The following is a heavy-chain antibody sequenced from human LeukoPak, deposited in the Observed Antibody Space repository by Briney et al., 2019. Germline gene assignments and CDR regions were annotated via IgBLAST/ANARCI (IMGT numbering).Heavy chain of an antibody. D-gene: IGHD5-24*01. CDR1: GFSVSSSF. V-gene: IGHV3-7*05. CDR2: IQKYGSQK. Sequence: PRGSLRLSRVGSGFSVSSSFMSSVRQNQGGGLEWVGNIQKYGSQKQCSDSVRDRFTISRDNAQTSLYLQMNSLRAEDRAVYYCARGSDPWLQLTWRQGTLVTVS. CDR3: ARGSDPWLQLT. J-gene: IGHJ5*02.